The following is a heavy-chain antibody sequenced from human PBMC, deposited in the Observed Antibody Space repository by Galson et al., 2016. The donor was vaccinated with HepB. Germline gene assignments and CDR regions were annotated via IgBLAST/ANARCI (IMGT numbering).Heavy chain of an antibody. CDR3: TRDHKWGPDF. Sequence: SVKVSCKASGYFFIGYYIYWVRQAPGQGLEWMGWIKANSGATRYAQKFRGRVTMTRDTSIDTVYVELNTLRSDDTATYYCTRDHKWGPDFWGQGTLVTVSS. CDR1: GYFFIGYY. CDR2: IKANSGAT. J-gene: IGHJ4*02. V-gene: IGHV1-2*02. D-gene: IGHD7-27*01.